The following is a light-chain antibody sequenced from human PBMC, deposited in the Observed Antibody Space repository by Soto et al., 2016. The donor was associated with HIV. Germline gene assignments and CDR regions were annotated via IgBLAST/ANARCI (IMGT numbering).Light chain of an antibody. J-gene: IGLJ2*01. CDR3: NSRDSNTHHVI. CDR1: SLRGYY. Sequence: SSKLTQDPAVSVALGQTVRITCQGDSLRGYYASWYQQKPGQAPVLVIYGKNNRPSGIPDRFSGSSSGNTASLTITGAQAEDEADYYCNSRDSNTHHVIFGGGTKLSVL. V-gene: IGLV3-19*01. CDR2: GKN.